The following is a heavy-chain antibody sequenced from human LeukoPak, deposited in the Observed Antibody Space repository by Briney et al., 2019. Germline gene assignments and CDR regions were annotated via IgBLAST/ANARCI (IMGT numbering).Heavy chain of an antibody. Sequence: PSETLSLTCSVSGGSISGSYWNWIRQPPGKGLEWIGYVSYSGSTNYNPSLKSRVTISVDTSKNQFSLKLSSVTAADTAVYYCFSSRYCSGGSCYWVLDYWGQGTLVTVSS. CDR2: VSYSGST. V-gene: IGHV4-59*12. CDR3: FSSRYCSGGSCYWVLDY. CDR1: GGSISGSY. D-gene: IGHD2-15*01. J-gene: IGHJ4*02.